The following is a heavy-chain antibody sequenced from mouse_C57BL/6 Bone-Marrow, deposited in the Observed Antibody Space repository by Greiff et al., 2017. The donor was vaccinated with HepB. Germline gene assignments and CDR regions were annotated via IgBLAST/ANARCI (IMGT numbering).Heavy chain of an antibody. D-gene: IGHD2-4*01. CDR1: GYTFPSYG. V-gene: IGHV1-81*01. CDR2: IYPRSGNT. Sequence: QVHVKQSGAELARPGASVKLSCTASGYTFPSYGISWVKQRTGQGLEWIGEIYPRSGNTYYNEKFKGKATLTADKSSSTAYMGLRSLTSEESAVYFCARAGSTMITHYYAMDYWGQGTSVTVSS. CDR3: ARAGSTMITHYYAMDY. J-gene: IGHJ4*01.